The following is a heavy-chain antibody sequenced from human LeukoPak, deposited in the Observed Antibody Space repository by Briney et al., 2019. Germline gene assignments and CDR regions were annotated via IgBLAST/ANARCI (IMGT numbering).Heavy chain of an antibody. CDR1: GFTFGDYA. Sequence: GGSLRLSCTASGFTFGDYAMSWVRQAPGKGLEWVGFIRTKAYGATTEYAASVKDRFTISRDDSRSIAYLQMNSLKVEDTAVYYCIRGGGAADHWGQGTLVTVSS. J-gene: IGHJ4*02. CDR2: IRTKAYGATT. D-gene: IGHD3-16*01. V-gene: IGHV3-49*04. CDR3: IRGGGAADH.